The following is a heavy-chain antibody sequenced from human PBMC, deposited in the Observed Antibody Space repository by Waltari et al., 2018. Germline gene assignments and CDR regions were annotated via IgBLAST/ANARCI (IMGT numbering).Heavy chain of an antibody. J-gene: IGHJ3*02. D-gene: IGHD6-25*01. CDR3: TKDRAPVPQRGFVFDI. CDR2: ISADGGST. V-gene: IGHV3-43D*04. Sequence: EVQLVESGGVVVQPGGSLRLSCAVSGFTFDDYAMHWVRHAPGKGLEWVSLISADGGSTYSSDSVKRRFTISGDNSKNSLYLQMNRLRAEDTALYYCTKDRAPVPQRGFVFDIWGQGTMVTVSS. CDR1: GFTFDDYA.